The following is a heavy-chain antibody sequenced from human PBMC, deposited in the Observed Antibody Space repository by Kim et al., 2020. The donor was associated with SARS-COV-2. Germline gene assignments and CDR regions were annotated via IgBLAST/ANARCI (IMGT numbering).Heavy chain of an antibody. CDR2: T. D-gene: IGHD3-3*01. CDR3: AGDRGGSGYSFDY. Sequence: TNYAQKFQGWVTMTRDTSISTAYMELSRLRSDDTAVYCCAGDRGGSGYSFDYWGQGTLVTVSS. V-gene: IGHV1-2*04. J-gene: IGHJ4*02.